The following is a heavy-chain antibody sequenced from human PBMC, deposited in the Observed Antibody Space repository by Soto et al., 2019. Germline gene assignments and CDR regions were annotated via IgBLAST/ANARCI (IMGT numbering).Heavy chain of an antibody. Sequence: QVQLVQSGAEVKKPGASVKVSCKASGYTFTRYGITWVRQARGQGLEWMGWINGYNGNTKYAQKLQGRDTMTTDTSTSPAYMELRSLTSDDTAVYYCAREGDYPYYYYGMDVWGQGTTVTVSS. V-gene: IGHV1-18*01. CDR3: AREGDYPYYYYGMDV. CDR1: GYTFTRYG. CDR2: INGYNGNT. D-gene: IGHD4-17*01. J-gene: IGHJ6*02.